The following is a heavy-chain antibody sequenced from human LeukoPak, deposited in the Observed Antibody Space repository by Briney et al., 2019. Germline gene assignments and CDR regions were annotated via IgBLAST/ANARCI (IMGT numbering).Heavy chain of an antibody. V-gene: IGHV3-74*01. CDR1: GFSFSGHW. J-gene: IGHJ4*02. CDR3: ARGPNSNWSGLAF. D-gene: IGHD6-6*01. CDR2: ISPTGSTT. Sequence: GGSLRLSCTASGFSFSGHWMHWARQLPGKGLVWVSRISPTGSTTSYANSVKGRFTVSRDNAKNTLYLQVNNLRAEDTAVYYCARGPNSNWSGLAFWGQGTLLTVSS.